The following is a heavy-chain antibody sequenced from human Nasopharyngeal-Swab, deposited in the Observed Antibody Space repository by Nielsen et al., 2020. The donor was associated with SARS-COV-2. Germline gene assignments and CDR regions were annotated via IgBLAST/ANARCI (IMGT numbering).Heavy chain of an antibody. CDR2: ISSSSTYK. Sequence: GESLKISCAASGFTFSSYSVNWVRQAPGKGLEWVSSISSSSTYKYYADSVKGRFTISRDNAKNSLYLQMNSLRAEDTAVYYCARKGLYDSSGYPFDPWGQGTLVTVSS. CDR1: GFTFSSYS. CDR3: ARKGLYDSSGYPFDP. J-gene: IGHJ5*02. D-gene: IGHD3-22*01. V-gene: IGHV3-21*01.